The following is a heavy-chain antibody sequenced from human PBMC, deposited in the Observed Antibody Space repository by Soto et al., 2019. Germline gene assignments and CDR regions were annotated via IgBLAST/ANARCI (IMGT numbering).Heavy chain of an antibody. CDR1: GGSISSSSYY. CDR3: ARLINWRKNWFDP. Sequence: KTSETLSLTCTVSGGSISSSSYYWGWIRQPPGKGLEWIGSIYYSGSTYYNPSLKSRVTISVDTSKNQFSLKLSSVTAADTAVYYCARLINWRKNWFDPWGQGTLVTVSS. J-gene: IGHJ5*02. CDR2: IYYSGST. D-gene: IGHD1-20*01. V-gene: IGHV4-39*01.